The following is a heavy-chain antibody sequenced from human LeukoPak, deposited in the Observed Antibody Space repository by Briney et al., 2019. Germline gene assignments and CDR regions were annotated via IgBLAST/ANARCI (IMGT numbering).Heavy chain of an antibody. J-gene: IGHJ4*02. CDR2: ISPSGSDI. D-gene: IGHD3-16*01. CDR1: GFIFSDYY. CDR3: ARALRAGGDY. V-gene: IGHV3-11*01. Sequence: GGSLRLSCAASGFIFSDYYMTWIRQAPGEGLEWVSYISPSGSDIYYADSVKGRFTISRDNGKNSVYLQMNSLRADDTAMYYCARALRAGGDYWGQGTLVTVSS.